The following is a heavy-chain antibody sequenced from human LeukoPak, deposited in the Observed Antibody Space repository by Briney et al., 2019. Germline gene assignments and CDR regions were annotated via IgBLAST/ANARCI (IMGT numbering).Heavy chain of an antibody. V-gene: IGHV1-69*13. Sequence: SVKVSCKACGGTFRSYAISWVRQAPGQGVEWLGGIIPIFGTANCAQKFQGRVTITADESTSTAYMELSSLRSEDTAVYYCASVAAGTGYWGQGTLVTVSS. CDR3: ASVAAGTGY. CDR2: IIPIFGTA. D-gene: IGHD6-19*01. CDR1: GGTFRSYA. J-gene: IGHJ4*02.